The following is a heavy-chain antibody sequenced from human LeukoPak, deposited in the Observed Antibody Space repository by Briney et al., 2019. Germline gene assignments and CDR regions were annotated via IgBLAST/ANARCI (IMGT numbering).Heavy chain of an antibody. CDR3: AREPSSFRFDP. Sequence: ASVKVSCKASGYTFISYAMNWVRQAPEQGLEWMGWINTNTGNPMYAQGFTGRFVFSLDTSVSTAYLQISSLKAEDTAVYYCAREPSSFRFDPWGQGTLVTVSS. CDR1: GYTFISYA. D-gene: IGHD2-2*01. CDR2: INTNTGNP. V-gene: IGHV7-4-1*02. J-gene: IGHJ5*02.